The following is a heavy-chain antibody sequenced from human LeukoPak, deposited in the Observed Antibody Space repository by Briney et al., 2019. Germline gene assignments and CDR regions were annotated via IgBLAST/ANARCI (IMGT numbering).Heavy chain of an antibody. J-gene: IGHJ4*02. Sequence: GRSLRLSCAASGFTFSSYAMHWVRQAPGKGLEWVAVISYDGSNKYYADSVKGRFTISRDNSKNTLYLQMNSLRAEDTAVYYCAANFYSSTNGVCCKDWGQGTLVTVSS. CDR3: AANFYSSTNGVCCKD. CDR2: ISYDGSNK. D-gene: IGHD2-8*01. V-gene: IGHV3-30*04. CDR1: GFTFSSYA.